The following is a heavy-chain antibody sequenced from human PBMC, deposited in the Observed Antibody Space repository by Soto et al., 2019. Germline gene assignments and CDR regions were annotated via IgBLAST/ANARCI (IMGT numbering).Heavy chain of an antibody. J-gene: IGHJ4*02. CDR2: LHQSGTT. CDR3: ARDLREYVGTIYFHX. D-gene: IGHD2-8*01. V-gene: IGHV4-38-2*02. Sequence: AETLSLTCAVSGYSISSVYYWGWIRQPPGKGLEWIWSLHQSGTTYYNKSLKIRVTMSVDTSKNQLSLQLTSVTAADTAVYYCARDLREYVGTIYFHXWGQVALVTVSX. CDR1: GYSISSVYY.